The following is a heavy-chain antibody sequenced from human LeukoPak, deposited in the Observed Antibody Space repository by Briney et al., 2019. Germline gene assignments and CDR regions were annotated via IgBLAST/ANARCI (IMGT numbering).Heavy chain of an antibody. D-gene: IGHD3-3*01. V-gene: IGHV3-23*01. CDR3: AKDRDEGPSTPELRFLEWLVDY. J-gene: IGHJ4*02. Sequence: GGSLRLSCAASGFTFDDYGMSWVRQAPGKGLEWVSAISGSGGSTYYADSVKGRFTISRDNSKNTLYLQMNSLRAEDTAVYYCAKDRDEGPSTPELRFLEWLVDYWGQGTLVTVSS. CDR1: GFTFDDYG. CDR2: ISGSGGST.